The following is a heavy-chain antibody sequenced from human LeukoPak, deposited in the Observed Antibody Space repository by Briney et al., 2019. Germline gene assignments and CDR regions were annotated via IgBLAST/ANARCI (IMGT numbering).Heavy chain of an antibody. D-gene: IGHD6-13*01. CDR3: AREEYSSSRGPFDY. V-gene: IGHV6-1*01. CDR1: GDSVSSNSVA. Sequence: SQTLSLTCAISGDSVSSNSVAWNWIRQSPSRGLEWLGRTYYRSKWYNDYAVSVKSRITINPDTSKNQFSLQLNSVTPEDTAVYYCAREEYSSSRGPFDYWGQGTLVTVSS. J-gene: IGHJ4*02. CDR2: TYYRSKWYN.